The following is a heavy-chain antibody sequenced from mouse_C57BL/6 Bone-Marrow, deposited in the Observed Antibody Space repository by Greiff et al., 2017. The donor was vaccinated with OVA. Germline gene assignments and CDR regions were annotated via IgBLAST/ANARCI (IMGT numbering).Heavy chain of an antibody. D-gene: IGHD2-5*01. CDR1: GFNIKNTY. V-gene: IGHV14-3*01. CDR2: IAPANGNT. CDR3: AKAYYSNYDFAY. Sequence: EVKLMESVAELVRPGASVKLSCTASGFNIKNTYMHWVKQRPEQGLEWIGRIAPANGNTKYAPKFQGKATITADTSSNTAYLQLSSLTSEHTSIYYCAKAYYSNYDFAYWGQGTLVTVSA. J-gene: IGHJ3*01.